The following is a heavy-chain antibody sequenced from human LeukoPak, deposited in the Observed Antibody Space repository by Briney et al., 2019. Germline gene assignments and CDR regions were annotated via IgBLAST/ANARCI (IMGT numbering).Heavy chain of an antibody. D-gene: IGHD2/OR15-2a*01. CDR2: FRPSTGDT. J-gene: IGHJ4*02. Sequence: ASVKVSCKASGYTFTSHGISWVRQAPGQGLEWMGWFRPSTGDTDYALNLQGRVTLSTDTSTSTAYMELRSLRSDDTAVYYCARVRDYLFDYWGQGTLVTVSS. CDR3: ARVRDYLFDY. CDR1: GYTFTSHG. V-gene: IGHV1-18*01.